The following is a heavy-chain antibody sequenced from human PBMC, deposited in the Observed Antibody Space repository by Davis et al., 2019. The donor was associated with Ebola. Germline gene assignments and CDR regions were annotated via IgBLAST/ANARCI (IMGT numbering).Heavy chain of an antibody. J-gene: IGHJ4*02. V-gene: IGHV1-18*01. Sequence: ASVKVSCKASGYTFTSYGISWVRQAPGQGLEWMGWISAYNGNTNYAQKLQGRVTMTTDTSTSTAYMELSSLRSEDTAAYYCASGEGYYDFWSGAFDYWGQGTLVTVSS. CDR1: GYTFTSYG. CDR2: ISAYNGNT. CDR3: ASGEGYYDFWSGAFDY. D-gene: IGHD3-3*01.